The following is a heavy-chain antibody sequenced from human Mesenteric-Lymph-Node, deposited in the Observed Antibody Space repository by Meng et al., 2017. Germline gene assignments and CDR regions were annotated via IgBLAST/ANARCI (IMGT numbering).Heavy chain of an antibody. CDR3: ARGFRFITMGRGVIYSGAFDI. J-gene: IGHJ3*02. CDR2: INHSGST. CDR1: GFTFSDYY. Sequence: GSLRLSCAASGFTFSDYYMSWIPQPPGKGLEWIGEINHSGSTNYNPSLKSRVTISVDTSKNQFSLKLSSVTAADTAVYYCARGFRFITMGRGVIYSGAFDIWGQGTMVTVSS. D-gene: IGHD3-10*01. V-gene: IGHV4-34*01.